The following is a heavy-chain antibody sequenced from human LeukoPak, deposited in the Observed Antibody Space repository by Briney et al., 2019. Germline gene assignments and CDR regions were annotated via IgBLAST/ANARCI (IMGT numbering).Heavy chain of an antibody. CDR1: GGSFSGYY. Sequence: SSETLSLTCAVYGGSFSGYYWSWIRQPPGKGLEWIGEINHSGSTNYNPSLESRVTISVDTSKNQFSLKLSSVTAADTAVYYCARGARKDIVVVPAASGLKRVIFDYWGQGTLVTVSS. D-gene: IGHD2-2*01. J-gene: IGHJ4*02. V-gene: IGHV4-34*01. CDR2: INHSGST. CDR3: ARGARKDIVVVPAASGLKRVIFDY.